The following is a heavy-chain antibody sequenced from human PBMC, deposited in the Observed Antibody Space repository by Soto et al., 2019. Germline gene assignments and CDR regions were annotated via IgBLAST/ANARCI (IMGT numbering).Heavy chain of an antibody. CDR2: MSHSGGT. Sequence: QVQLQQWGAGLLKPSETLSLTCAVYGGFVSSGSYYWSWIRQPPGKGLEWIGEMSHSGGTHSNPSLKIRVTISVDTSKNQFSLKMSSVTAADTALYYCARVERGTATTVVDAFDIWGPGTMVTVSS. D-gene: IGHD1-1*01. J-gene: IGHJ3*02. V-gene: IGHV4-34*01. CDR3: ARVERGTATTVVDAFDI. CDR1: GGFVSSGSYY.